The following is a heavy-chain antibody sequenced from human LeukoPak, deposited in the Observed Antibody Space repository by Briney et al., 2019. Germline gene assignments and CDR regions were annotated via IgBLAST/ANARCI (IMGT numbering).Heavy chain of an antibody. CDR2: IYHSGST. Sequence: SETLSLTCAVSGGSISSSNWWSWVRQPPGKGLEWIGEIYHSGSTNYNPSLKSRVTISVDKSKNQFSLKLSSVTAADTAVYYCARVAPRPGDTGSDFDYWGQGTLVTVSS. CDR1: GGSISSSNW. CDR3: ARVAPRPGDTGSDFDY. V-gene: IGHV4-4*02. J-gene: IGHJ4*02. D-gene: IGHD6-25*01.